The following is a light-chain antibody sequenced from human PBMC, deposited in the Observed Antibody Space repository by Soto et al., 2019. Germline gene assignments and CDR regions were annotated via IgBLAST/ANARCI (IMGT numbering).Light chain of an antibody. V-gene: IGLV2-8*01. CDR2: EVI. J-gene: IGLJ1*01. CDR3: SSYEGTNNLYV. Sequence: QSVLTQPPSASGSPGQSVTISCTGTSSDIGGYNYVSWYQQHPGKAPELMIYEVIKRPSGVPDRFSGSRSGNTASLTVSGLQAEDEADYYCSSYEGTNNLYVFGTGTKLTVL. CDR1: SSDIGGYNY.